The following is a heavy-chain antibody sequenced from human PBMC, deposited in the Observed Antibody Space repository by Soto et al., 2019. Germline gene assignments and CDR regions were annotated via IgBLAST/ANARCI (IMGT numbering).Heavy chain of an antibody. CDR1: GFSLSNNG. CDR3: AKGGSGNYLTYYYYYGMDV. V-gene: IGHV3-30*18. Sequence: PGGSLRLFCAASGFSLSNNGMHWVRQAPGKGLEWVAVISYDGNNKYYADSVKGRFTISRDNSKNTVYLEMNNLRAEDTAMYYCAKGGSGNYLTYYYYYGMDVWGQGTTVTVSS. CDR2: ISYDGNNK. D-gene: IGHD3-22*01. J-gene: IGHJ6*02.